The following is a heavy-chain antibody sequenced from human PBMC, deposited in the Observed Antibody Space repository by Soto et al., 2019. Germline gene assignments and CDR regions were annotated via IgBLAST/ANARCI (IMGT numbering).Heavy chain of an antibody. CDR1: GFTFSSYG. J-gene: IGHJ6*02. D-gene: IGHD1-7*01. V-gene: IGHV3-33*01. CDR3: AREPYDELELQSEISCLGMAV. Sequence: QVQLVESGGGVVQPGKSLRVSCVASGFTFSSYGMHWVRQAPGKGLEWVAFIWFDRSTKYYADSVKGRFTVSRDNSKSTLYFQMNSLRVEDTAVYYCAREPYDELELQSEISCLGMAVCGQWTTVTV. CDR2: IWFDRSTK.